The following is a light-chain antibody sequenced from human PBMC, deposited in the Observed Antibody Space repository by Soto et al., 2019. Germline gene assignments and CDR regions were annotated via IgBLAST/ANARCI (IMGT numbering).Light chain of an antibody. CDR2: KAS. CDR1: QSISSW. Sequence: DIPMTQSPSTLSASVGDRVTITCRASQSISSWLAWYQQKPGKAPNLLIYKASSLESGVPSRFSGSGSGTEFTLTISSLQPDDFATYYCQQYNSYSRTFGQRTKVEIK. CDR3: QQYNSYSRT. V-gene: IGKV1-5*03. J-gene: IGKJ1*01.